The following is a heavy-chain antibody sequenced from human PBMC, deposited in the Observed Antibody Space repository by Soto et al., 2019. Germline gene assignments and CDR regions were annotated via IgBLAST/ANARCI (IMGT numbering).Heavy chain of an antibody. D-gene: IGHD3-10*01. Sequence: SVKVSCKASGGTFSSYAISWVRQAPGQGLEWMGGIIPIFGTANYAQKFQGRVTITADESTSTAYMELSSLRSEDTAVYYCARALITMVRGVIITEYGMDVWGQGTTVTVS. J-gene: IGHJ6*02. V-gene: IGHV1-69*13. CDR3: ARALITMVRGVIITEYGMDV. CDR1: GGTFSSYA. CDR2: IIPIFGTA.